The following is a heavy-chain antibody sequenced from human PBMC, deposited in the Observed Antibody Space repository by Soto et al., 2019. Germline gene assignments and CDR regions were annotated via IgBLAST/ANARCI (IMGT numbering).Heavy chain of an antibody. D-gene: IGHD3-10*01. CDR2: ISSSGSTI. CDR3: AREVMVRGVIRSRYYD. Sequence: GGSLRLSCAASGFTFSSYEMNWVRQAPGKGLEWVSYISSSGSTIYYADSVKGRFTISRDNAKNSLYLQMNSLRAEDTAVYYCAREVMVRGVIRSRYYDWGQGTLVTVYS. CDR1: GFTFSSYE. J-gene: IGHJ4*02. V-gene: IGHV3-48*03.